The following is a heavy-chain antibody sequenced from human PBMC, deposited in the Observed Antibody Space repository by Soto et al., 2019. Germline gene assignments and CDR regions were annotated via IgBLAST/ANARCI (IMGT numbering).Heavy chain of an antibody. CDR2: YGMMELR. CDR3: ARGAGGSWILGS. V-gene: IGHV3-33*01. D-gene: IGHD5-12*01. Sequence: QVHLVESGGGVVQPGRSLRLSCAASGFTFSSSGMHWSARLQARGWSGWLSYGMMELRSIMETLLRADSPSPETIPRTLFYLELNSLRVEDSAVYYCARGAGGSWILGSWGQGTLVTVSS. J-gene: IGHJ5*02. CDR1: GFTFSSSG.